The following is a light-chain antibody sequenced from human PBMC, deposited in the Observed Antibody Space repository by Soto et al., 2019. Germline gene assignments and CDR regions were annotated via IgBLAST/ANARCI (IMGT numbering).Light chain of an antibody. CDR3: SSYTSSSTPYD. CDR1: SRDVGGYDY. Sequence: QSALTQPASVSGSPGQSITLSCTGTSRDVGGYDYVSWYHQPPGNDPKLMLYDVSKRPSEVSNRFSGAKSGTTAALTISGLQAEDEADYYWSSYTSSSTPYDFGTGTKRTVL. J-gene: IGLJ1*01. CDR2: DVS. V-gene: IGLV2-14*01.